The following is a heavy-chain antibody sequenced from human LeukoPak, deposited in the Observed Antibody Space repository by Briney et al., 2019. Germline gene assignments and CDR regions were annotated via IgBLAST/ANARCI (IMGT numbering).Heavy chain of an antibody. V-gene: IGHV3-48*04. CDR1: GFTFSSYW. D-gene: IGHD2-15*01. Sequence: GGSLRLSCAASGFTFSSYWMSWVRQAPGKGLEWVSYISSSSSTIYYADSVKGRFTISRDNAKNSLYLQMNSLRAEDTAVYYCARDRPGGGGSKDYWGQGTLVTVSS. CDR2: ISSSSSTI. CDR3: ARDRPGGGGSKDY. J-gene: IGHJ4*02.